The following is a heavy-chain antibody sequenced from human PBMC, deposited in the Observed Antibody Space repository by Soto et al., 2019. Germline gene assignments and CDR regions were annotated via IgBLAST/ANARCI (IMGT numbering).Heavy chain of an antibody. D-gene: IGHD6-19*01. CDR3: AGMPYTSGLRFDP. V-gene: IGHV4-30-2*01. Sequence: LTCNMSGDSYSISTYSWSWIRQPPGKALQWIGFIYQSGVTSYNPSLASRVSISLDRSNNQCSLKLKSVTAADTAVYFCAGMPYTSGLRFDPWGPGTLVTVSS. CDR1: GDSYSISTYS. CDR2: IYQSGVT. J-gene: IGHJ5*02.